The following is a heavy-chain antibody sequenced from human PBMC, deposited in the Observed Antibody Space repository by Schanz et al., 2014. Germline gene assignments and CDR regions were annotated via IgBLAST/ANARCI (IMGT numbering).Heavy chain of an antibody. CDR2: VYATGRT. V-gene: IGHV4-4*07. CDR1: GASVSSFY. CDR3: ARLGGYRNDY. D-gene: IGHD5-12*01. J-gene: IGHJ4*02. Sequence: QVQLQESGPGLVKPSETLSLTCAVSGASVSSFYWSWIRQPAGKGLEWIGHVYATGRTKYNPSLKSRFPMSVTPPQNRFSLTLRSATAADTAVYYCARLGGYRNDYWGQGTLVTVSS.